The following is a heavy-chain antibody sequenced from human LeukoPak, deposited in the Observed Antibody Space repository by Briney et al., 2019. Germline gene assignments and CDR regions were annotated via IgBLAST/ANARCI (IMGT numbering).Heavy chain of an antibody. D-gene: IGHD3/OR15-3a*01. V-gene: IGHV4-39*01. J-gene: IGHJ6*03. CDR1: GGSISNRSYY. CDR3: ARHGTGLYYYYMDV. CDR2: IYYSGDT. Sequence: SETLSLTCTVSGGSISNRSYYWGWIRQPPGKGLEWIGSIYYSGDTYYNPSLKSRVTTSVDTSKSQFSLRLSSVTAADTAVYYCARHGTGLYYYYMDVWGKGTTVTVSS.